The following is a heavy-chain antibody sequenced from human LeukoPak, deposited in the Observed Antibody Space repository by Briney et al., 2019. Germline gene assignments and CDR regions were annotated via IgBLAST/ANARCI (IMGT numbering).Heavy chain of an antibody. Sequence: GGSLRLSCAASGFTFSSYRTYWVRQAPGKGLVWVSRINSDGSSTSYADSVKGRFTISRDNAKNTLYLQMNSLRAEDTAVYYCAREWELLPWDWGQGTLVTVSS. V-gene: IGHV3-74*01. CDR3: AREWELLPWD. D-gene: IGHD3-10*01. CDR2: INSDGSST. CDR1: GFTFSSYR. J-gene: IGHJ4*02.